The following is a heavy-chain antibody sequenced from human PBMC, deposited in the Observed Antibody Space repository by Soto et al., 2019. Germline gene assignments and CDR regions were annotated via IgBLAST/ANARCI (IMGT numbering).Heavy chain of an antibody. D-gene: IGHD3-9*01. V-gene: IGHV1-69*08. CDR2: IIPILGIA. CDR1: GGTFSSYT. J-gene: IGHJ6*03. Sequence: QVQLVQSGAEVKKPGSSVKVSCKASGGTFSSYTISWVRQAPGQGLEWMGRIIPILGIANYAQKFQGRVTITADKSTSTAYMELSSLRSEDTAVYYCARDPGYYDILTGYYPTSGVYYYMDVWGKGTTVTVSS. CDR3: ARDPGYYDILTGYYPTSGVYYYMDV.